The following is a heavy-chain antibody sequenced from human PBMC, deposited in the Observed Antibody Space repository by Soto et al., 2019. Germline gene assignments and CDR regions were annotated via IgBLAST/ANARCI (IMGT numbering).Heavy chain of an antibody. Sequence: ASVKVSCKASGYTFTSYYLHWVRQAPGQGLEWMGWINPNSGGTNYAQKFQGRVTMTRDTSISTAYMELSRLRSDDTAVYYCAGLTDYSSGWLEPFDYWGQGTLVTVSS. J-gene: IGHJ4*02. D-gene: IGHD6-19*01. CDR2: INPNSGGT. CDR3: AGLTDYSSGWLEPFDY. CDR1: GYTFTSYY. V-gene: IGHV1-2*02.